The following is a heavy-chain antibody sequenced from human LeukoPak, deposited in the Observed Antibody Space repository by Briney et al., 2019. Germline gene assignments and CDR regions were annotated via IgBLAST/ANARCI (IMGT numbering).Heavy chain of an antibody. CDR3: ASSDILTGYYGNGAFDI. Sequence: SETLSLTCTVSGGSISSYYWSWIRQPAGKGLEWIGRIYTSGSTNYNPSLKSRVTMSVDTSKNQFSLKLSSVTAADTAVYYCASSDILTGYYGNGAFDIWGQGTMVTVSS. J-gene: IGHJ3*02. CDR2: IYTSGST. CDR1: GGSISSYY. D-gene: IGHD3-9*01. V-gene: IGHV4-4*07.